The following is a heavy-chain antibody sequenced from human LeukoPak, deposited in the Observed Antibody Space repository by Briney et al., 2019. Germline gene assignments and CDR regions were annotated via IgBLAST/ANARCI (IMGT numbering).Heavy chain of an antibody. D-gene: IGHD3-22*01. V-gene: IGHV4-4*07. Sequence: PSETLSLTCTVSGGSMNQYYWSWIRQPAGKGLEWIGRIYTSGSTNYNPSLKSRVTTSVDTSKNQFSLKLSSVTAADTAVYYCARGPYKYDSSGCFDYWGQGTLVTVSS. J-gene: IGHJ4*02. CDR2: IYTSGST. CDR1: GGSMNQYY. CDR3: ARGPYKYDSSGCFDY.